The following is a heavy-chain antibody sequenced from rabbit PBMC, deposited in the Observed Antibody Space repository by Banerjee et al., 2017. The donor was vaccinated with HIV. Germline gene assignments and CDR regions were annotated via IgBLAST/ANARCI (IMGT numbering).Heavy chain of an antibody. Sequence: QEQLEESGGDLVKPEGSLTLTCTASGFSFSGRYYTCWVRQAPGKGLEWIGCIYMGDFGTYYASWAKGRFTISKTSSTTVTLQMNSLTAADTATYFCVREHDTWTLWGPGTL. V-gene: IGHV1S45*01. CDR1: GFSFSGRYY. CDR3: VREHDTWTL. J-gene: IGHJ4*01. D-gene: IGHD2-1*01. CDR2: IYMGDFGT.